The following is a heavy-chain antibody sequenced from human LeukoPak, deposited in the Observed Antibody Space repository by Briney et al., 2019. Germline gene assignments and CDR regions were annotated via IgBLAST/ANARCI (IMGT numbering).Heavy chain of an antibody. V-gene: IGHV3-15*01. CDR2: IKSKTDGGTT. D-gene: IGHD3-16*01. CDR3: ARVAPKMGETFDY. CDR1: GFTFSDAW. Sequence: GGSLRLSCAASGFTFSDAWMSWVRQAPGKGLEWVGRIKSKTDGGTTDYAAPVKGRFTISRDNSKNTLYLQMNSLRAEDTAVYYCARVAPKMGETFDYWGQGTLVTVSS. J-gene: IGHJ4*02.